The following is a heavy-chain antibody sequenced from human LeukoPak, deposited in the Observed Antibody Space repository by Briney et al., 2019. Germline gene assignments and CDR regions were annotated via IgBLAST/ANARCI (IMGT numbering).Heavy chain of an antibody. CDR3: ARDPGYSSGWFDY. V-gene: IGHV3-21*01. D-gene: IGHD6-19*01. Sequence: GGSLRLACVVSGFTFSSYSMSWVRQAPGKGLEWVSSISASSNFISYADSVKGRFTISRDNAKKSLYLQMNSVRAEDTAVYYCARDPGYSSGWFDYWGQGALVTVSS. CDR1: GFTFSSYS. J-gene: IGHJ4*02. CDR2: ISASSNFI.